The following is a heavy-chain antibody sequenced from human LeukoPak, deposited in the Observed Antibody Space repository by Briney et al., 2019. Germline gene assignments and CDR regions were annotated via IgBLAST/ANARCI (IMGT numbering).Heavy chain of an antibody. D-gene: IGHD5-24*01. J-gene: IGHJ3*02. Sequence: GGSLRLSYAASGFTFSSYSMNWVRQAPGKGLEWVSYISSSSSTIYYADSVKGRFTISRDNAKNSLYLQMNSLRAEDTAVYYCARGGMATNKFPDAFDIWGQGTMVTVSS. V-gene: IGHV3-48*01. CDR2: ISSSSSTI. CDR1: GFTFSSYS. CDR3: ARGGMATNKFPDAFDI.